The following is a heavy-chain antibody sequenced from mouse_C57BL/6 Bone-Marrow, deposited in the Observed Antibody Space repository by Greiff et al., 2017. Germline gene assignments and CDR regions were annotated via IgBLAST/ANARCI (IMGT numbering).Heavy chain of an antibody. CDR2: IDPSDSYT. CDR1: GYTFTSYW. D-gene: IGHD2-1*01. Sequence: QVQLQQPGAELVRPGTSVKLSCKASGYTFTSYWMHWVKQRPGQGLEWIGVIDPSDSYTNYNQKFKGKATLTVDTSSSTAYMQLSSLTSEDSAVYYCARGQDYGNYPYLDYWGQGTTLTVSS. J-gene: IGHJ2*01. V-gene: IGHV1-59*01. CDR3: ARGQDYGNYPYLDY.